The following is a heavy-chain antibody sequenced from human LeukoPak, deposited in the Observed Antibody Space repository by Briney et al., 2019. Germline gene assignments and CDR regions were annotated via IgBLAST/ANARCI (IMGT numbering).Heavy chain of an antibody. D-gene: IGHD5-12*01. V-gene: IGHV1-18*01. CDR2: ISAYNGNT. Sequence: ASVKVSCKASSYTFTNYAFTWVRQAPGQGLEWMGWISAYNGNTNYAQKLQGRVTMTTDTSTSTAYMELRSLRSDDTAVYYCAREHVDMSFDIWGQGTMVTVSS. CDR3: AREHVDMSFDI. CDR1: SYTFTNYA. J-gene: IGHJ3*02.